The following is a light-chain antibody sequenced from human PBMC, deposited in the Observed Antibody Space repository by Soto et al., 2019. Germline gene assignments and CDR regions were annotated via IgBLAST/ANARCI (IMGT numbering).Light chain of an antibody. CDR2: EDN. Sequence: NFMLTQPHSVSASPGKTVTISCTGSSGSIASNYVQWYQQRPGSAPTTVIYEDNQRPSGVPDRFSGSIDSSSNSASLTISGLKTEDEADYYCQSYDSSNQGLVFGGGTKLTVL. CDR1: SGSIASNY. V-gene: IGLV6-57*02. CDR3: QSYDSSNQGLV. J-gene: IGLJ2*01.